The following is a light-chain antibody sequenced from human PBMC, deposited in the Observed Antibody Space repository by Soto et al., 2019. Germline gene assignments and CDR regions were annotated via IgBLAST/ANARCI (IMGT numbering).Light chain of an antibody. J-gene: IGKJ1*01. CDR2: DTS. CDR1: QSVSSY. V-gene: IGKV3-11*01. Sequence: ELVLTRSPGILSLSPGERATLSCRASQSVSSYLAWYQQKPGQAPRLLIYDTSKRATGIPARFSGSGSGTDFTLTISSLEPEDFAVYYCQQRSNWPRTFGQGTKVDIK. CDR3: QQRSNWPRT.